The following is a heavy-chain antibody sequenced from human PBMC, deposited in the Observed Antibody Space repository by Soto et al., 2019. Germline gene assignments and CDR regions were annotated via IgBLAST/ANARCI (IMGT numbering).Heavy chain of an antibody. CDR1: GGSFSGYY. Sequence: SETLSLTCAVYGGSFSGYYWSWIRQPPGKGLEWIGEINHSGSTNYNPSLKSRVTISVGTSKNQFSLKLSSVTAADTAVYYCWGYCSSTSCYSGNNWFDPWRQGTLVTVSS. CDR2: INHSGST. J-gene: IGHJ5*02. CDR3: WGYCSSTSCYSGNNWFDP. D-gene: IGHD2-2*01. V-gene: IGHV4-34*01.